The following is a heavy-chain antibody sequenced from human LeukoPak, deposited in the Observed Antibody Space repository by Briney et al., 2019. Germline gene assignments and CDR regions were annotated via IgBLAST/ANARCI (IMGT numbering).Heavy chain of an antibody. J-gene: IGHJ4*02. Sequence: PGGSLRLSCVTFGITFSNYYMHWVRQVPGEGLVWVSHIIQDGSVTSYADSVKGRFTISRDNAKNTVYLQLNNLRAEDTAVYYCATDDYRGLGYWGQGTLVTVSS. V-gene: IGHV3-74*01. CDR2: IIQDGSVT. CDR1: GITFSNYY. CDR3: ATDDYRGLGY. D-gene: IGHD3-16*01.